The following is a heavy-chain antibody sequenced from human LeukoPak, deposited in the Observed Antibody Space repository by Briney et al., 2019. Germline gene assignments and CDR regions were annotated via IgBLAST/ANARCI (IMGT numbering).Heavy chain of an antibody. Sequence: GGSLRLSCAASGFTFSSYSMNWVRQAPGKGLEWVSYISSTSGTIYHADSVKGRFTISRDKNSLYLQMNSLRDEDTAVYYCARDDRRSWYVDYWGQGTLVTVSS. CDR1: GFTFSSYS. CDR3: ARDDRRSWYVDY. CDR2: ISSTSGTI. J-gene: IGHJ4*02. D-gene: IGHD6-13*01. V-gene: IGHV3-48*02.